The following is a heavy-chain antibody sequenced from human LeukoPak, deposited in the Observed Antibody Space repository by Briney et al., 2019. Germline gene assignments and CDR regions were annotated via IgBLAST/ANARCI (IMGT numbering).Heavy chain of an antibody. CDR3: ARVGGTNYYYYGMDV. J-gene: IGHJ6*02. Sequence: SETLSLTCTVSGDSISTYYWSWIRQPPGKGLEWIGYIYYSGSTYYNPSLKSRVTISVDTSKNQFSLKLSSVTAADTAVYYCARVGGTNYYYYGMDVWGQGTTVTVSS. D-gene: IGHD1-7*01. V-gene: IGHV4-59*01. CDR2: IYYSGST. CDR1: GDSISTYY.